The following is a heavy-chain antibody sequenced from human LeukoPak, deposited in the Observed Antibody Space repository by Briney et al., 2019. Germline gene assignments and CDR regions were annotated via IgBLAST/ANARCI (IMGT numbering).Heavy chain of an antibody. CDR2: IKQDETEI. D-gene: IGHD1-26*01. CDR1: GFTFDDYG. CDR3: ARLNWDDGEVSGSDQ. V-gene: IGHV3-7*01. J-gene: IGHJ5*02. Sequence: PGGSLRLSCAASGFTFDDYGMSWVRQAPGKGLEWVANIKQDETEIYYADSVKGRFTISRDNAKRSLFLQMSILRVEDTALYYCARLNWDDGEVSGSDQWGQGILVTVSS.